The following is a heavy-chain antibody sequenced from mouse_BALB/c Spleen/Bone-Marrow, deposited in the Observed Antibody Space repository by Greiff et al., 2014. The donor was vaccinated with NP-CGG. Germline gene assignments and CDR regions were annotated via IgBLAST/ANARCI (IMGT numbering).Heavy chain of an antibody. V-gene: IGHV1-80*01. CDR1: GYAFSSYW. J-gene: IGHJ2*01. CDR3: ARVRNWADY. D-gene: IGHD4-1*01. Sequence: QVQLQQPGAELVRPGSSVKISCKASGYAFSSYWMNWVRQRPGQGLEWIGQIYPGDGDTNYNGKFKGKATLTVDKSSSTAYMQLSSLTSEDSAVYFCARVRNWADYWGQGTTLTVSS. CDR2: IYPGDGDT.